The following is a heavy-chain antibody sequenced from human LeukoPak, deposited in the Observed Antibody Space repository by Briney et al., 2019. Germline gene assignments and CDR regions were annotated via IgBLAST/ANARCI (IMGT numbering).Heavy chain of an antibody. Sequence: GGSLRLSCAASGFTFSSYAMSWVRQAPGKGLEWVSGISGSGGRTYYAGSVKGRFTISRDNSNNTLSLQMNSLRDEDTAVYYCAKGPRDGSITIWFDPWGQGTLVTVSS. D-gene: IGHD2-15*01. CDR2: ISGSGGRT. CDR1: GFTFSSYA. V-gene: IGHV3-23*01. CDR3: AKGPRDGSITIWFDP. J-gene: IGHJ5*02.